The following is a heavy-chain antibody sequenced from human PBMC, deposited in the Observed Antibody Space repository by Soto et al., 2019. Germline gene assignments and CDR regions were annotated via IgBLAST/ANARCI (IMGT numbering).Heavy chain of an antibody. CDR1: GFTVSSNY. Sequence: PGGSLRLSCAASGFTVSSNYMSWVRQAPGKGLEWVSVIYSGGSTYYADSVKGRFTISRDNSKNTLYLQMNSLRAEDTAVYYCARVRCGGYTPLDYWGQGTLVTVSS. J-gene: IGHJ4*02. D-gene: IGHD1-26*01. CDR2: IYSGGST. V-gene: IGHV3-53*01. CDR3: ARVRCGGYTPLDY.